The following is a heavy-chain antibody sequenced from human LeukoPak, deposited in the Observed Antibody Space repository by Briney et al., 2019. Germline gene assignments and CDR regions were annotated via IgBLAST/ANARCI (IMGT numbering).Heavy chain of an antibody. CDR2: IYHSVST. CDR3: ERERSSSSDY. CDR1: GYSISSGYY. V-gene: IGHV4-38-2*02. D-gene: IGHD6-6*01. J-gene: IGHJ4*02. Sequence: SETLSLTCAVSGYSISSGYYWGWIRQPPGKGLEWIGSIYHSVSTYYNPSLKSRVTISVDTSKNQFSLKLSSVTATDAAIYYCERERSSSSDYWGQGTLVTVSS.